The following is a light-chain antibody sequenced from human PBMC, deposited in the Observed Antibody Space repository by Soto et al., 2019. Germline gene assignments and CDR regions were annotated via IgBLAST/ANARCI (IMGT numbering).Light chain of an antibody. Sequence: EIVLTQSPGTLSLSPGERATLSCRASQSVSSSYLAWYQQKPGQAPRLLIYGVSSRATGIPDRFSGSGSGTGFTLTISRLEPEEFAVYYCQQYGSSQYTFGQGTKLEIK. CDR3: QQYGSSQYT. V-gene: IGKV3-20*01. CDR2: GVS. CDR1: QSVSSSY. J-gene: IGKJ2*01.